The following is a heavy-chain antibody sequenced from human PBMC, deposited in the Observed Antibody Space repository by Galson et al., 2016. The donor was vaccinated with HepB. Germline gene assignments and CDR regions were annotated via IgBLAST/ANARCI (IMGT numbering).Heavy chain of an antibody. D-gene: IGHD3-22*01. V-gene: IGHV4-61*01. CDR3: ASLKYYYDRSPYYYFDY. CDR1: GGAVRSGNYF. J-gene: IGHJ4*02. CDR2: IYYTGST. Sequence: SETLSLTCTVAGGAVRSGNYFWTWIRQPPGKGLDWIGDIYYTGSTNYNPSLKSRVTISEDTSKNQFSLQLTSVTAADTAMYYCASLKYYYDRSPYYYFDYWGQGILVSVSS.